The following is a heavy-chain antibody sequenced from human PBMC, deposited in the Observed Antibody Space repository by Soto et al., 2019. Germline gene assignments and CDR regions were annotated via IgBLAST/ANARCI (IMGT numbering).Heavy chain of an antibody. CDR2: IVVGSGNT. J-gene: IGHJ3*02. CDR1: GFTFTSSA. CDR3: AADYGDVPAFDI. Sequence: SVKVCCKASGFTFTSSAVQWVRQARGQRLEWIGWIVVGSGNTNYAQKFQERVTITRDMSTSTAYMELSSLRSEDTAVYYCAADYGDVPAFDIWGQGTMVTVSS. D-gene: IGHD4-17*01. V-gene: IGHV1-58*01.